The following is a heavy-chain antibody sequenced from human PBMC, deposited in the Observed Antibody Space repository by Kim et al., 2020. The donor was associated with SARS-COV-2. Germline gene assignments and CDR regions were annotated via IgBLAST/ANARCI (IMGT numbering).Heavy chain of an antibody. V-gene: IGHV3-11*03. J-gene: IGHJ4*02. D-gene: IGHD1-26*01. CDR2: IATMSHYI. Sequence: GGSLRLSCAASGFSFSDYYMSWIRQAPGKGPEWVSYIATMSHYITYADSVKGRFPISRDNAKNSLYLQMNSLRVEDSAVYYCAGGGTLGPVGLPRWGQGT. CDR3: AGGGTLGPVGLPR. CDR1: GFSFSDYY.